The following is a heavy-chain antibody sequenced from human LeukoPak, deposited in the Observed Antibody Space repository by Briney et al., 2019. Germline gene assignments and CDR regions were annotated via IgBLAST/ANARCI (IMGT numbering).Heavy chain of an antibody. CDR3: ARDLLTTGAFDI. CDR2: INWNGGST. J-gene: IGHJ3*02. V-gene: IGHV3-20*01. Sequence: PGGSLRLSCAASGFIFDDYAMSWVRQAPGKGLEWVSGINWNGGSTGYADSVKGRFTISRDNAKNSLYLQMNSLRAEDTALYHCARDLLTTGAFDIWGQGTMVTVSS. D-gene: IGHD1-14*01. CDR1: GFIFDDYA.